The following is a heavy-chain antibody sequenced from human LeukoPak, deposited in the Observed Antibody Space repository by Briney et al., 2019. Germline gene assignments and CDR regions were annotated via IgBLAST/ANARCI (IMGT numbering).Heavy chain of an antibody. CDR2: IYTSGST. J-gene: IGHJ3*02. Sequence: PSETLSLTCTVSGGSISSYYWGWIRQPAGKGLEWIGRIYTSGSTNYNPSLKSRVTMSVDTSKNQFSLKLSSVTAADTAVYYCARGYYYGSGIPLDAFDIWGQGTMVTVSS. CDR1: GGSISSYY. D-gene: IGHD3-10*01. V-gene: IGHV4-4*07. CDR3: ARGYYYGSGIPLDAFDI.